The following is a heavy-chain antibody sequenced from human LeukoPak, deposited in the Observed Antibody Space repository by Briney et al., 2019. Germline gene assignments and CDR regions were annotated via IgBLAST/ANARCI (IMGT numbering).Heavy chain of an antibody. CDR2: IYSGGST. Sequence: PGGSLRLSCAASGSTVSSNYMSWVRQAPGKGLEWVSVIYSGGSTYYADSVKGRFAISRDNSKNTLYLQMNSLRAEDTAVYYCASVHSSGWYFDYWGQGTLVTVSS. CDR3: ASVHSSGWYFDY. CDR1: GSTVSSNY. J-gene: IGHJ4*02. D-gene: IGHD6-19*01. V-gene: IGHV3-66*01.